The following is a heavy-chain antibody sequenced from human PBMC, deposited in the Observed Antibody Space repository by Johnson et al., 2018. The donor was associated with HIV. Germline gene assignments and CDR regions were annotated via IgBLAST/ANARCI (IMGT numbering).Heavy chain of an antibody. D-gene: IGHD5-24*01. CDR3: ARACRDGYTCDVFDI. J-gene: IGHJ3*02. CDR1: GFTFDDYG. Sequence: VLLLESGGGVVRPGGSLRLSCAASGFTFDDYGMSWVRQAPGKGLEWVSGINWNGGSTGYADSVKGRFTISRDNAKNSLYLQMNSLRAEDTAVYYCARACRDGYTCDVFDIWGQGTMVTVSS. V-gene: IGHV3-20*04. CDR2: INWNGGST.